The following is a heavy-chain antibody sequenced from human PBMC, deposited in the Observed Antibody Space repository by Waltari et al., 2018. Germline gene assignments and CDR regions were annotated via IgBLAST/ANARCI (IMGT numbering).Heavy chain of an antibody. D-gene: IGHD2-2*01. CDR2: ITRRGRT. CDR1: GGSFSGYY. J-gene: IGHJ3*02. V-gene: IGHV4-34*01. Sequence: QVQLQQWGAGLLKPSETLSLTCAVYGGSFSGYYWSWIRQPPGKGGEWIGDITRRGRTNSNPALKSRVTRSVDTSKNQVALELGSVTAADTAVYYCARGRYCSSTSCFRYAFDIWGQGTMVTVSS. CDR3: ARGRYCSSTSCFRYAFDI.